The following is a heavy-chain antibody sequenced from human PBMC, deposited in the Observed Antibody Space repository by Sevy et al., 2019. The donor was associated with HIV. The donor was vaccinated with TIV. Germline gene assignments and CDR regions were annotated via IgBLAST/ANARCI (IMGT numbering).Heavy chain of an antibody. J-gene: IGHJ4*02. CDR1: GVSVSHVW. V-gene: IGHV3-15*05. CDR3: TTSARLI. D-gene: IGHD1-26*01. Sequence: GGSLRLSCAASGVSVSHVWLYWVRRAPGRGLEWVGRLKSESDGGTREFASPVRGRFDMSRDESTNTVHLEMNDLKIDDTGVYYCTTSARLIWGLGTLVTVSS. CDR2: LKSESDGGTR.